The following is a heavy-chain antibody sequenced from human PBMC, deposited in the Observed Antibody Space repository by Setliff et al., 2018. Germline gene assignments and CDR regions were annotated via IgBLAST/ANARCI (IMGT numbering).Heavy chain of an antibody. CDR2: INHSGST. J-gene: IGHJ6*03. Sequence: PSETLSLTCTVSGGSISSYYWSWIRQPPGKGLEWIGYINHSGSTNYNPSLKSRVTISVDTSKNQFSLKLSSVTAADTAVYFCATGDFYYYMVVWGKGTTVTVSS. CDR1: GGSISSYY. CDR3: ATGDFYYYMVV. V-gene: IGHV4-59*01.